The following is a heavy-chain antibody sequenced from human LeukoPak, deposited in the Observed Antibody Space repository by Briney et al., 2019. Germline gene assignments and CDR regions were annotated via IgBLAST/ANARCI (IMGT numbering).Heavy chain of an antibody. D-gene: IGHD2-15*01. Sequence: GRSLRLSCAASGFTFRSYAMHWVRQAPGKGLEWVAVISYDGSNKYYADSVKGRFTISRDNSKNTLYLQMNSLRAEDTAVYYCASDRDIVVVVAGPANFDYWGQGTLVTVSS. V-gene: IGHV3-30*04. CDR2: ISYDGSNK. CDR1: GFTFRSYA. J-gene: IGHJ4*02. CDR3: ASDRDIVVVVAGPANFDY.